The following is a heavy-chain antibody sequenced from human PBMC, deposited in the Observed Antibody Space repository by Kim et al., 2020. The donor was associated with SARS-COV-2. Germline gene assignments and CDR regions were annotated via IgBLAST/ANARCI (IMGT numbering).Heavy chain of an antibody. CDR2: IYSSGST. CDR3: TRDTTAYYYGMDV. V-gene: IGHV4-61*02. D-gene: IGHD4-17*01. J-gene: IGHJ6*02. Sequence: SETLSLTCTVSVGSISSGSYYWNWIQQPAGKGLEWIGRIYSSGSTNYNPSLKSRVTISVDTSKNQFSLKLSSVTAADTAVYYCTRDTTAYYYGMDVWGQGTTVTVSS. CDR1: VGSISSGSYY.